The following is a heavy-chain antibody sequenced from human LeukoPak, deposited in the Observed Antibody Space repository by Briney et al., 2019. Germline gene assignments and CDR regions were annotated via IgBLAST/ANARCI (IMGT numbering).Heavy chain of an antibody. CDR2: IHTSGST. V-gene: IGHV4-4*07. D-gene: IGHD4-17*01. J-gene: IGHJ3*02. CDR3: ARTYGDYLPDAFDI. CDR1: GGSISSYY. Sequence: SETLSLTCTFSGGSISSYYWSWIRQPAGKGLEWIGRIHTSGSTNYSPSLKSRVTMSVDTSKNQFSLKLSSVTAADTAVYYCARTYGDYLPDAFDIWGQGTMVTVSS.